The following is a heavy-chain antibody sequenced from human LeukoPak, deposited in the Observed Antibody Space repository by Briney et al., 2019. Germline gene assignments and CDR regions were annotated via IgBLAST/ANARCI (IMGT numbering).Heavy chain of an antibody. D-gene: IGHD5-18*01. CDR3: ARGGYSYGLYFDY. V-gene: IGHV3-21*01. Sequence: GGSLRLSCAASGFTFSSYSMNWVRQAPGKGLEWVSSISSSSSYIYYADSVKGRFTISRDNAKNSLYLQMNSLRAEDTAVYYCARGGYSYGLYFDYWGQGTLVTVSS. J-gene: IGHJ4*02. CDR1: GFTFSSYS. CDR2: ISSSSSYI.